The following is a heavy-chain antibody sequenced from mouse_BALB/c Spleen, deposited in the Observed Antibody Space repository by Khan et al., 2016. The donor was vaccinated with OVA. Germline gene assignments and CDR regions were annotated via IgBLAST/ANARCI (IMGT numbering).Heavy chain of an antibody. D-gene: IGHD4-1*01. Sequence: EVELVESGGDLVKPGGSLKLSCAASGFTFSSYSMSWVRQTPDKRLEWVASISSGGDYTYYPDSVKGRFTISRDTATNTLYLQMSELTSKDTAMYYCAVHLTGSFAYWGQGTLVTVSA. CDR3: AVHLTGSFAY. J-gene: IGHJ3*01. V-gene: IGHV5-6*01. CDR2: ISSGGDYT. CDR1: GFTFSSYS.